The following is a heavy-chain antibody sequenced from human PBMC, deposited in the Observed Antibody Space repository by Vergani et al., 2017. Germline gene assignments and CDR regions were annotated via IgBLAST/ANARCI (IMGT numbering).Heavy chain of an antibody. CDR1: GFTFSSYG. CDR3: ARAAHTTKYCSSTSCPKGFDP. Sequence: QVQLVESGGGVVQPGRSLRLSCAASGFTFSSYGMHWVRQAPGKGLEWVAVIWYDGSNKYYADSVKGRFTISRDNSKNTLYLQMNSLRAEDTAVYYCARAAHTTKYCSSTSCPKGFDPWGQGTLVTVSS. D-gene: IGHD2-2*01. V-gene: IGHV3-33*01. J-gene: IGHJ5*02. CDR2: IWYDGSNK.